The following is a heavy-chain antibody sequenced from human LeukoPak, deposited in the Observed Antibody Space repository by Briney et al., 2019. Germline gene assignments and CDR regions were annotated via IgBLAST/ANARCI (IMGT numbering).Heavy chain of an antibody. Sequence: SGGSLRLSCAASGFTFSSYAMRWVRQAPGKGLDWVSAISGSGDNTYYADSVKGRFTISRDNSKNTLYLQMNSLRAEDTAVYYCAKDQRVARQYYYDSSGSSFWGQGTMVTVSS. J-gene: IGHJ3*01. CDR3: AKDQRVARQYYYDSSGSSF. D-gene: IGHD3-22*01. CDR2: ISGSGDNT. CDR1: GFTFSSYA. V-gene: IGHV3-23*01.